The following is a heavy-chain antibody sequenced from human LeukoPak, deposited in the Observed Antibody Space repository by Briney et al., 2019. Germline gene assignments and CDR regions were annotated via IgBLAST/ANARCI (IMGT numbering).Heavy chain of an antibody. J-gene: IGHJ4*02. V-gene: IGHV3-23*01. Sequence: GGSLRLSCAASGFTFSSYAMSWVRQAPGKGLEWVSAISGSGGSTYYADSVKGRFTISRDNSKNTLYLQMNSLRAEDTAVYYCAKDPWLGDYYDSSGYPVEFDYWGQGTLVTVSS. CDR1: GFTFSSYA. CDR2: ISGSGGST. CDR3: AKDPWLGDYYDSSGYPVEFDY. D-gene: IGHD3-22*01.